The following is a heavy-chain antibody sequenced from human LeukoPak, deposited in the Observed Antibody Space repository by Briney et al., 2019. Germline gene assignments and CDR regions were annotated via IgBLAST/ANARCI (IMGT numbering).Heavy chain of an antibody. J-gene: IGHJ4*02. CDR3: ARDKGWIGHYFDY. D-gene: IGHD5-12*01. Sequence: PGGSLRLSCVASGFSFSAYWMHWVRQVPGKGLVWVSRIHSDGSIANYADSVKGRFTISRDNAKNTLYLQMNSLRAEDTAVYCCARDKGWIGHYFDYWGQGTLVTVSS. CDR1: GFSFSAYW. CDR2: IHSDGSIA. V-gene: IGHV3-74*01.